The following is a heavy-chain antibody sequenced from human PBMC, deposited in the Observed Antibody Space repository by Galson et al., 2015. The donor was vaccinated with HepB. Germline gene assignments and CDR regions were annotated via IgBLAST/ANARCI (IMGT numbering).Heavy chain of an antibody. CDR3: AKAFGGGWIHQSFFDY. CDR2: ISHDGRRK. CDR1: GLTFSNYD. V-gene: IGHV3-30*18. Sequence: SLRLSCAASGLTFSNYDMHWVRQAPGKGLEWVAIISHDGRRKYYGDSVKGRFTISRDNSKNTLYLQMNSLRPEDRAIYYCAKAFGGGWIHQSFFDYWGQGTLVTVSS. J-gene: IGHJ4*02. D-gene: IGHD5-18*01.